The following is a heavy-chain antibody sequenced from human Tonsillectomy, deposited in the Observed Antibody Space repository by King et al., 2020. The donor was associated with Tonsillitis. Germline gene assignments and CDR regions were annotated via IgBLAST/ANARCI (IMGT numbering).Heavy chain of an antibody. V-gene: IGHV1-2*02. J-gene: IGHJ4*02. D-gene: IGHD3-3*01. Sequence: VQLVESGAEVKKPGASEIVSCKPSGYTFINFYIHCVRQAPGQRLEWRGGFNPDSGDTNVAQKFQVRVTMTRDTSSSTADMQLSRLGSDDTAVYYCARFYYFWGILDYWGQGTQVTVSS. CDR1: GYTFINFY. CDR2: FNPDSGDT. CDR3: ARFYYFWGILDY.